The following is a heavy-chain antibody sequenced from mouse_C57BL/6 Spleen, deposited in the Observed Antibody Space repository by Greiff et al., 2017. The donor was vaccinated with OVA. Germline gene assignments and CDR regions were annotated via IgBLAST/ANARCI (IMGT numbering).Heavy chain of an antibody. J-gene: IGHJ3*01. CDR2: IHPNSGST. CDR3: AIIYDGYYAWFAY. V-gene: IGHV1-64*01. Sequence: VQLQQPRAELVKPGASVKLSCKASGYTFTSYWMHWVKQRPGQGLEWIGMIHPNSGSTNYNEKFKSKATLTVDKSSSTAYMQLSSLTSEDSAVYYCAIIYDGYYAWFAYWGQGTLVTVSA. CDR1: GYTFTSYW. D-gene: IGHD2-3*01.